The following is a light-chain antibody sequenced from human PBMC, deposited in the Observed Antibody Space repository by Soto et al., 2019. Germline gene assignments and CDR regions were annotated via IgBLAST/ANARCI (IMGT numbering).Light chain of an antibody. CDR3: QSYDSSLGGSV. V-gene: IGLV1-44*01. Sequence: QSVLTQPPSASGTPGQTVTISCSGSSSNIGSNSVNWFQHLPGAVPKLLIFSNHQRPSGVPDRFSGSKSGTSASLAISGLQTEDEADYYCQSYDSSLGGSVFGGGTKLTVL. CDR2: SNH. CDR1: SSNIGSNS. J-gene: IGLJ3*02.